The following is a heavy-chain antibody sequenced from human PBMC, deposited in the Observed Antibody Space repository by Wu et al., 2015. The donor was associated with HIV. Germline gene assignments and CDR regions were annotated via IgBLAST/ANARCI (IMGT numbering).Heavy chain of an antibody. V-gene: IGHV1-69*11. J-gene: IGHJ4*02. D-gene: IGHD5-18*01. CDR1: GGTLSSYS. Sequence: QVQLVQSGAEVKKPGSSVRVSCKASGGTLSSYSISWVRQAPGQGLEWMGGIIPILGTANYAQSFQGRLTITADESTNTVYMELSSLRSDDSAVYYCARLEGYSYGTNDFDHWGQGTLVTVSS. CDR3: ARLEGYSYGTNDFDH. CDR2: IIPILGTA.